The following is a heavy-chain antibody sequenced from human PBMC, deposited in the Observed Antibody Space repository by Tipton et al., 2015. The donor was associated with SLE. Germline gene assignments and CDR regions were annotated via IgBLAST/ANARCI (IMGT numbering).Heavy chain of an antibody. V-gene: IGHV3-30-3*01. J-gene: IGHJ4*02. CDR3: ARDQGFELGIWYYFDY. CDR2: ISYDGSNK. CDR1: GFTFSSYA. Sequence: SLRLSCAASGFTFSSYAMHWVRQAPGKGLEWVAVISYDGSNKYYADSVKGRFTISRDNSKNTLYLQMNSLRAEDTAVYYCARDQGFELGIWYYFDYWGQGTLVTVSS. D-gene: IGHD7-27*01.